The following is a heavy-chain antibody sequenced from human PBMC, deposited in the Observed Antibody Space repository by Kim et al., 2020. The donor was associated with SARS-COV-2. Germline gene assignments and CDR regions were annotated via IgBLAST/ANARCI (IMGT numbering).Heavy chain of an antibody. J-gene: IGHJ4*02. CDR3: ARAHLSSWYSAY. CDR2: ISDDCGHQ. CDR1: GFTFSAFT. D-gene: IGHD6-13*01. V-gene: IGHV3-30*04. Sequence: GGSLRLSCAASGFTFSAFTMHWVRQAPGKGLEWVARISDDCGHQCHADSVKGRFTISRDNAKNTVYLQMDSLRAEDTAIYYCARAHLSSWYSAYWGQGTLVTVSS.